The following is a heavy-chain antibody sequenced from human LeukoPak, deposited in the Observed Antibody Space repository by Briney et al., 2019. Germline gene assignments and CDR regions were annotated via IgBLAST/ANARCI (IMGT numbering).Heavy chain of an antibody. CDR1: GFTFSAYE. CDR3: ARDGVAGYTVFDY. D-gene: IGHD5-12*01. CDR2: MSVSGLTI. J-gene: IGHJ4*02. V-gene: IGHV3-48*03. Sequence: PGGCLRLSCAASGFTFSAYEMNWVRQVPGKGLEWVSHMSVSGLTIHYSDSVKGRFTSSRDNAKKSLYLQMNSLRVEDTAVYYCARDGVAGYTVFDYWGQGTRVTVSS.